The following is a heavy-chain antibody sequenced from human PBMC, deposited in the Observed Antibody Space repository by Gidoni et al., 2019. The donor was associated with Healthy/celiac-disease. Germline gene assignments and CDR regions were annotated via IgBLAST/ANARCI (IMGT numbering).Heavy chain of an antibody. Sequence: QVQLVQSRAEVQKPGASVKVSCKASEYTFTSYYMHWVRQAPGQGREWMGIINPSGGSTSDAQKFQGRVTMTRDTSTITVYMELSSLRSEDTAVYYCARDPTTTVIFDYWGQGTLVTVSS. CDR1: EYTFTSYY. D-gene: IGHD4-17*01. V-gene: IGHV1-46*03. J-gene: IGHJ4*02. CDR3: ARDPTTTVIFDY. CDR2: INPSGGST.